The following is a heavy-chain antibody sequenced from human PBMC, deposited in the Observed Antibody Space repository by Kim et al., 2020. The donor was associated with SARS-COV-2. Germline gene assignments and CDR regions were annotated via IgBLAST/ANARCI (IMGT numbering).Heavy chain of an antibody. Sequence: RFTISRDNSKNTLYLQMNSLRAEDTAVYYCARDTGGDYYDSSGSYDAFDIWGQGTMVTVSS. V-gene: IGHV3-53*01. CDR3: ARDTGGDYYDSSGSYDAFDI. J-gene: IGHJ3*02. D-gene: IGHD3-22*01.